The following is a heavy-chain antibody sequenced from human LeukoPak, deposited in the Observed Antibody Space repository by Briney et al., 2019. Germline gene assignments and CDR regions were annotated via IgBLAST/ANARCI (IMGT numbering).Heavy chain of an antibody. V-gene: IGHV1-24*01. CDR3: ATRGSDFWSGFDY. Sequence: ASVKVSCKASGNTLRELPIHWVRQAGGQGLEWMAGFNPENAEIVYAQKFQGRVTMTEDTSTNTAYMELTSLTSEDTALYYCATRGSDFWSGFDYWGQGTQVVVSS. CDR1: GNTLRELP. CDR2: FNPENAEI. J-gene: IGHJ4*02. D-gene: IGHD3-3*01.